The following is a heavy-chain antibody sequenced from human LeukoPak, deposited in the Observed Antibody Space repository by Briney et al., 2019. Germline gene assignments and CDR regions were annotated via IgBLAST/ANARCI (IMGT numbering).Heavy chain of an antibody. J-gene: IGHJ4*02. CDR1: GFTFSTYA. CDR3: ATDRGWRTSGYYLYYFEY. V-gene: IGHV3-7*01. D-gene: IGHD3-3*01. Sequence: GGSLRLSCAASGFTFSTYALSWVRQAPGKGLEWVASIKHDGSEKYYVDSVRGRFTISRDNTMNSLYLQMSSLRAEDTAVYYCATDRGWRTSGYYLYYFEYWGQGTLVTYSS. CDR2: IKHDGSEK.